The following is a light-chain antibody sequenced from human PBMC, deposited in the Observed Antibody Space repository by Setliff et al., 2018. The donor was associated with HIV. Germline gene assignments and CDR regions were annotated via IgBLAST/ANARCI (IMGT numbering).Light chain of an antibody. CDR1: GSDVGGYYS. V-gene: IGLV2-14*03. CDR3: SSYTTSSTLYV. CDR2: DVI. Sequence: QSVLTQPASVSGSPGQSITISCTGIGSDVGGYYSVSWYQHHPGKAPKLMIYDVINRPSGVSNRFSGSRSGNTASLTISGLQVEDEADYYCSSYTTSSTLYVFGPGTKVTVL. J-gene: IGLJ1*01.